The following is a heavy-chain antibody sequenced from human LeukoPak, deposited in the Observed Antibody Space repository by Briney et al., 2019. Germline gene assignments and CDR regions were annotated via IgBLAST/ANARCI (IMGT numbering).Heavy chain of an antibody. V-gene: IGHV5-51*01. J-gene: IGHJ5*02. D-gene: IGHD4-17*01. Sequence: GESLKISCRTSGYDFSTKWIAWVRQMPGKGLEWMGIIYPTDSITRYSPSFQGHVTISADTSISTAYLQWTSLEPSDTAIYYCARLAPDYADYWFDPWGQGTLVTVSS. CDR2: IYPTDSIT. CDR3: ARLAPDYADYWFDP. CDR1: GYDFSTKW.